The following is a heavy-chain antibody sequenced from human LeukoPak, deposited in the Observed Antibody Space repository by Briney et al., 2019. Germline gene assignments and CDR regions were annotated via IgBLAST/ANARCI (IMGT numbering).Heavy chain of an antibody. V-gene: IGHV1-24*01. CDR1: GXTLXELS. CDR3: ATDLGTGASGFDY. J-gene: IGHJ4*02. D-gene: IGHD1-1*01. CDR2: FDPEDGET. Sequence: ASXXXSCKVXGXTLXELSMHXVRQAPGKGVEWMGGFDPEDGETIYAQKFQGRVTMTEDTSTDTAYMELSSLRSEDTAVYYCATDLGTGASGFDYWGQGTLVTVSS.